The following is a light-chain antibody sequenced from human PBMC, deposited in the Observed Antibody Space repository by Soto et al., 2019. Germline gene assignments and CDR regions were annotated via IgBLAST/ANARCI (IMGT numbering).Light chain of an antibody. CDR1: QGIRND. V-gene: IGKV1-6*01. CDR2: AAS. Sequence: AIQMTQSPSSLYASVGDRVIITCRASQGIRNDLGWYQQKPGKAPKLLIYAASNLEGGVPSRFSGSGSGTDFTLTIGSLQPEDFATYYCLQDYSYPRTFGQGTKVEI. J-gene: IGKJ1*01. CDR3: LQDYSYPRT.